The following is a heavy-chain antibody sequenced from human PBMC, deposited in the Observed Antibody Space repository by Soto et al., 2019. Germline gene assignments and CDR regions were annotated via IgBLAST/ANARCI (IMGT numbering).Heavy chain of an antibody. CDR3: AREKGSGRPYYYYGMDV. CDR1: GFTFSSYG. J-gene: IGHJ6*02. Sequence: QVQLVESGGGVVQPGRSLRLSCAASGFTFSSYGMHWVRQAPGKGLEWVAVIWYDGSNKYYADSVKGRFTISRDNSKNTLYLQMNSLRAEDTAVYYCAREKGSGRPYYYYGMDVWGQGTTVTVSS. V-gene: IGHV3-33*01. CDR2: IWYDGSNK. D-gene: IGHD6-19*01.